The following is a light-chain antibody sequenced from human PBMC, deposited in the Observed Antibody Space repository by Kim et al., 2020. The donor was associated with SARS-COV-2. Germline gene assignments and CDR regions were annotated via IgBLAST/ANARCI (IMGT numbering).Light chain of an antibody. CDR3: QQYNSLPLT. J-gene: IGKJ4*01. Sequence: DIQMTQSPSYLSASVEDRVTISCQASQDIRISLKWYQQKPGKAPKLLIFDAANLETGVPSRFSGSGSGTYFTLTISSLQPEDIATYYCQQYNSLPLTFGGGTKVDIK. V-gene: IGKV1-33*01. CDR1: QDIRIS. CDR2: DAA.